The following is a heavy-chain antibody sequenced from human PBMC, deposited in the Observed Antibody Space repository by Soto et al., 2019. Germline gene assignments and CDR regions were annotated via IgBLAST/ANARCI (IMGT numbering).Heavy chain of an antibody. Sequence: SETLSLTCTVSGGSISSSSYYWGWIRQPPGKGLEWIGSIYYSGSTYYNPSLKSRVTISVDTSKNQFSLKLSSVTAADTAVDYCAREDVGYWYFDLWGRGTLVTVSS. CDR2: IYYSGST. CDR3: AREDVGYWYFDL. CDR1: GGSISSSSYY. J-gene: IGHJ2*01. V-gene: IGHV4-39*07.